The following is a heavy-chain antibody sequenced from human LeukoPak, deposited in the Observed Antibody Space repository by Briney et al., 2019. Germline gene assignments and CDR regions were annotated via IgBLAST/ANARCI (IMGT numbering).Heavy chain of an antibody. Sequence: GGSLRLSCAASGFTFSSYAMSWVRQAPGKGLEWVSAISGSGGSTYYADSVKGRFTISRDNSKNTLYLQMNSLRAEDTAVYYCARNQQPAKAIGGFDPWGQGTLVTVSS. J-gene: IGHJ5*02. CDR1: GFTFSSYA. V-gene: IGHV3-23*01. CDR3: ARNQQPAKAIGGFDP. CDR2: ISGSGGST. D-gene: IGHD6-13*01.